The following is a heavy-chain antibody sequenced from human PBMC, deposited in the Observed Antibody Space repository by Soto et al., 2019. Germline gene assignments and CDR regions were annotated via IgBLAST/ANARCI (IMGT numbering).Heavy chain of an antibody. CDR3: ERDPSVSGWYYYYGTDV. CDR2: IYYSGSN. V-gene: IGHV4-59*01. D-gene: IGHD6-19*01. J-gene: IGHJ6*01. CDR1: GGSISSYY. Sequence: SETLSLTCTVSGGSISSYYWSWIRQHPGKGLEWIGYIYYSGSNNYNPSLKSRVTISVDTSKNQFSLKLSSVTAADTAVYYCERDPSVSGWYYYYGTDVGGQGTKVTVSS.